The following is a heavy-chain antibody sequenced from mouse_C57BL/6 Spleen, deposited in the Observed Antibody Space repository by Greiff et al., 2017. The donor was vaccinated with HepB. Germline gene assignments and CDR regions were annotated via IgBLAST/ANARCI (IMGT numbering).Heavy chain of an antibody. D-gene: IGHD1-1*01. CDR3: ARGTTVAPWYFDV. Sequence: VQLQQPGAELVMPGASVKLSCKASGYTFTSYWMHWVKQRPGQGLEWIGEIDPSDSYTNYNQKFKGKSTLTVDKSSSTAYMQLSSLTSEDSAVYYCARGTTVAPWYFDVWGTGTTVTVSS. V-gene: IGHV1-69*01. CDR1: GYTFTSYW. J-gene: IGHJ1*03. CDR2: IDPSDSYT.